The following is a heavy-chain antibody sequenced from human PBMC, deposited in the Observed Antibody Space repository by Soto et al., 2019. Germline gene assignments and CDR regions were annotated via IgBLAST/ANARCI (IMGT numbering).Heavy chain of an antibody. CDR2: IYYSGST. J-gene: IGHJ4*02. CDR1: GGSISSRSYY. CDR3: ARHTPAISISDH. V-gene: IGHV4-39*01. Sequence: QLQLQESGPGLVKPSETLSLTCTVSGGSISSRSYYWGWIRQSPGKGLEWIGSIYYSGSTYYNPSLKSRVTISVDTSKNQFSLKLSSVTAADTAVYYCARHTPAISISDHWGQGTLVTVSS. D-gene: IGHD2-15*01.